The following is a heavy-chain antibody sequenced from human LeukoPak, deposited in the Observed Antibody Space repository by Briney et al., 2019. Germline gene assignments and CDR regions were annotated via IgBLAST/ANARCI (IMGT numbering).Heavy chain of an antibody. V-gene: IGHV4-4*07. J-gene: IGHJ6*04. CDR1: GDSISNYY. CDR2: INTSGNT. D-gene: IGHD5-12*01. CDR3: ARDRLGFRVDV. Sequence: SETLSLTCIVSGDSISNYYWSWIRQSAGKGLEWIGRINTSGNTNYNPSLKSRVTMSLDTSKNQLSLNLSSVTVADTAVYYCARDRLGFRVDVWGKGTTVIVSS.